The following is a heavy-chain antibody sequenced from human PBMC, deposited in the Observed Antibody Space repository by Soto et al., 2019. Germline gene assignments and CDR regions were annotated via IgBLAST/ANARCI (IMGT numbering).Heavy chain of an antibody. CDR3: ARDRLSSSRPKAFDI. CDR2: IIPIFGTA. CDR1: GGTFSSYA. J-gene: IGHJ3*02. Sequence: QVQLVQSGAEVKKPGSSVKVSCKASGGTFSSYAISWVRQAPGQGLEWMGGIIPIFGTANYAQKFQGRVTITADESTSTADRELSSLRSEDTAVYYCARDRLSSSRPKAFDIWGQGTMVTVSS. V-gene: IGHV1-69*01. D-gene: IGHD6-13*01.